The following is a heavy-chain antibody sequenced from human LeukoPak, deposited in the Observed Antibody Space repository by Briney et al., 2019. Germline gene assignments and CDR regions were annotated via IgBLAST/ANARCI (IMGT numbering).Heavy chain of an antibody. J-gene: IGHJ6*02. CDR2: IKEDGSEK. Sequence: GGSLRLSCAASGFTFSSYWMNWVRQAPGKGLEWVANIKEDGSEKYYVDSVKGRFTISRDNAKNSLYLQMNSLRAEDTALYYCAKGYYYYYGMDVWGQGTTVTVSS. V-gene: IGHV3-7*03. CDR1: GFTFSSYW. CDR3: AKGYYYYYGMDV.